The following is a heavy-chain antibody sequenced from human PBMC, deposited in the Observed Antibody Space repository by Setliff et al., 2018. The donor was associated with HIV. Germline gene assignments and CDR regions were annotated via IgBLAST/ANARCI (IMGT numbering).Heavy chain of an antibody. CDR1: GVSTSSSSYY. V-gene: IGHV4-39*02. Sequence: SETLSLTCTVSGVSTSSSSYYWGWIRQPPGKGLDWIGYVYYSGSTYYNPSLKSRVTISVDTSKNHFSLRLTSVTAADTAVYYCARTSEYDFGLTKYFDYWGQGTQVTVSS. CDR3: ARTSEYDFGLTKYFDY. J-gene: IGHJ4*02. CDR2: VYYSGST. D-gene: IGHD3-3*01.